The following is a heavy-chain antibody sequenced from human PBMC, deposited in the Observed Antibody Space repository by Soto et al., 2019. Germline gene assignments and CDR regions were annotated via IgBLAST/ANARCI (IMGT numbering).Heavy chain of an antibody. Sequence: GGSLRLSWAASGLTFSSYAMHWVRQAPGKGLEWVAVISYDGSNKYYADSVKGRFTISRDNSKNTLYLQMNSLRAEDTAVYYCARDVEWLAKFLFDYWGQGTLVTVSS. CDR2: ISYDGSNK. CDR1: GLTFSSYA. D-gene: IGHD6-19*01. V-gene: IGHV3-30-3*01. CDR3: ARDVEWLAKFLFDY. J-gene: IGHJ4*02.